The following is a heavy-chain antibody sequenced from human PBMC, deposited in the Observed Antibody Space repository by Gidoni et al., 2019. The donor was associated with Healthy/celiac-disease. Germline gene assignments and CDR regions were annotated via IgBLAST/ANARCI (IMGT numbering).Heavy chain of an antibody. CDR1: GYTFTGYY. V-gene: IGHV1-2*02. CDR2: INPNSGGT. D-gene: IGHD5-18*01. CDR3: ARERYSYGKYYYYDYGMDV. Sequence: QVQLVQSGAEVKKPGASVKVSCKASGYTFTGYYMHWVRQAPGQGLEWMGWINPNSGGTNYAQKFQGRVTMTRDTSISTAYMELSRLRSDDTAVYYCARERYSYGKYYYYDYGMDVWGQGTTVTVSS. J-gene: IGHJ6*02.